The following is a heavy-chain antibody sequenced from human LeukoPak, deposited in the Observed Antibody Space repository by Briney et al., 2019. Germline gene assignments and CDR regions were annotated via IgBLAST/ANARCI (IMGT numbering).Heavy chain of an antibody. CDR1: GFTFSSYA. CDR3: AKLPSDCSGGSCNEDY. J-gene: IGHJ4*02. V-gene: IGHV3-23*01. D-gene: IGHD2-15*01. Sequence: GASLRLSCAASGFTFSSYAMSWVRQAPGKGLEWVSAISGSGGSTYYADSVKGRFTISRDNPKNTLYLQMNSLRAEDTAVYYCAKLPSDCSGGSCNEDYWGQGTLVTVSS. CDR2: ISGSGGST.